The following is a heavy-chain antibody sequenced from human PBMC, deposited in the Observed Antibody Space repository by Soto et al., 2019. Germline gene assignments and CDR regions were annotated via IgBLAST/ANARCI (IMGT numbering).Heavy chain of an antibody. V-gene: IGHV4-31*03. CDR3: ARVKGSGLLDY. D-gene: IGHD3-10*01. J-gene: IGHJ4*02. CDR2: IYYSGST. CDR1: GGSISSGGYY. Sequence: QVQLQESGPGLVKPSQTLSLTCTVSGGSISSGGYYWSWIRQHPGKGLEWIGYIYYSGSTYYNPSLKRRVTLYVDTAKNQFSLKLSSVTAADTAVYYCARVKGSGLLDYWGQGTLVTVSS.